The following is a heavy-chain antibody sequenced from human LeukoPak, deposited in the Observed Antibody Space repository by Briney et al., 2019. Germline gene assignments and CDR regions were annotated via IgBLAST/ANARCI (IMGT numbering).Heavy chain of an antibody. CDR1: GFTFSSYG. D-gene: IGHD3-10*01. CDR3: AKGGVLLWFGESHYYFDY. J-gene: IGHJ4*02. V-gene: IGHV3-23*01. Sequence: PGGSLRLSCAASGFTFSSYGMSWVRQAPGKGLEWVSAISGSGGSTYYADSVKGRFTISRDNSKNTLYLQMNSLRAEDTAVYYCAKGGVLLWFGESHYYFDYWGQGTLVTDSS. CDR2: ISGSGGST.